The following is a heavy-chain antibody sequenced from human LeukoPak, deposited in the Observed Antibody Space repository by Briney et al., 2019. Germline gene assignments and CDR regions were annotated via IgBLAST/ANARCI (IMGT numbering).Heavy chain of an antibody. CDR3: ARDLIGYCSGGSCYSGLGY. CDR2: IYSGGST. CDR1: GFTVSSNY. J-gene: IGHJ4*02. V-gene: IGHV3-53*01. D-gene: IGHD2-15*01. Sequence: GGSLRLSCAASGFTVSSNYMSWVRQAPGKGLEWVSVIYSGGSTYYADSVKGRFTISRDNSKNTLYLQMNSLRAEDTAVYYCARDLIGYCSGGSCYSGLGYWGQGTLVTVSS.